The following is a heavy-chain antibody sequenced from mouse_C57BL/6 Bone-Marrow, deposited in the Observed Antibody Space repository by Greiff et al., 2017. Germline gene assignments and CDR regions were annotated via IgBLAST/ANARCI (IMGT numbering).Heavy chain of an antibody. CDR1: GFNIKDYY. D-gene: IGHD2-1*01. CDR2: IDPEDGET. Sequence: VQLQQSGAELVRPGASVKLSCTASGFNIKDYYMHWVKQRTEQGLEWIGRIDPEDGETKYAPKFQGKATITADTSSNTSYLQLSSLTSEDTAVYYGALFDGNHYYAMDYWCQGTSVTVSS. J-gene: IGHJ4*01. CDR3: ALFDGNHYYAMDY. V-gene: IGHV14-2*01.